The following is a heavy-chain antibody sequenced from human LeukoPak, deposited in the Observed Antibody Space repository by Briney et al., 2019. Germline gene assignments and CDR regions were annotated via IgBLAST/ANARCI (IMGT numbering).Heavy chain of an antibody. CDR1: GFTFSSYA. V-gene: IGHV3-30-3*01. CDR3: ARDPNYYGSGSYSFDY. Sequence: GGSLRLSCAASGFTFSSYAMHWVRQAPGKGLEWVAVISYDGSNKYYADSVKGRFTISRDNSKNTPYLQMNSLRAEDTAVYYCARDPNYYGSGSYSFDYWGQGTLVTVSS. CDR2: ISYDGSNK. J-gene: IGHJ4*02. D-gene: IGHD3-10*01.